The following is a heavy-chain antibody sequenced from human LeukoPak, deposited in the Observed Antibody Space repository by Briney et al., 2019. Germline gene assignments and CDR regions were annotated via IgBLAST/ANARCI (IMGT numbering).Heavy chain of an antibody. CDR1: SGSFSTEY. D-gene: IGHD6-19*01. J-gene: IGHJ4*02. Sequence: SETLSLTCTVSSGSFSTEYWSWIRQPPGKGLEWIGEINHSGSTNYNPSLKSRVTISVDTSKNQFSLKLSSVTAADTAVYYCARHRGWLYYYWGQGTLVTVSS. CDR3: ARHRGWLYYY. V-gene: IGHV4-34*01. CDR2: INHSGST.